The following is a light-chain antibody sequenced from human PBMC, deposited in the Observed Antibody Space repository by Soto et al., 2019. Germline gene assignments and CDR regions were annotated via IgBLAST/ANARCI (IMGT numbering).Light chain of an antibody. CDR3: SSYTSSSTLYV. V-gene: IGLV2-14*01. CDR2: DVS. CDR1: SSDVGGYNY. Sequence: QSALTQPASVSGSAGQSITISCTGTSSDVGGYNYVSWYQQHPGKAPKLMIYDVSNRPSGISNRFSGSKSGNTASLTISGLQAEDEPDYYCSSYTSSSTLYVFGTGTKVTVL. J-gene: IGLJ1*01.